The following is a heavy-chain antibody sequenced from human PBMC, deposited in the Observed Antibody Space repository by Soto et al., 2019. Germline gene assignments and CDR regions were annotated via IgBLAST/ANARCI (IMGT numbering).Heavy chain of an antibody. J-gene: IGHJ4*02. CDR3: AREVVRGVGSDY. CDR2: ISTYNGNT. CDR1: GYTFTSYG. Sequence: QVQLVQSGAEVKKPGASVKVSCKASGYTFTSYGISWVRQAPGQGLEWMGWISTYNGNTKYAQKLQGRVTMTTDTAASTAYMELRSLRSDDSAVFYCAREVVRGVGSDYWGQGTLVTVSS. V-gene: IGHV1-18*01. D-gene: IGHD3-10*01.